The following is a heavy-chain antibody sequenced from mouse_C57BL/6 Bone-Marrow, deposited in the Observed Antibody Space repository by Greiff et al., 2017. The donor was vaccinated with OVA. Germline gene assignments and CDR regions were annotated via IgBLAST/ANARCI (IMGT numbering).Heavy chain of an antibody. D-gene: IGHD2-3*01. CDR1: GYTFTSYW. CDR3: ARRGGYYEDDYAMDY. CDR2: IDPNSGGT. V-gene: IGHV1-72*01. Sequence: QVHVKQPGAELVKPGASVKLSCKASGYTFTSYWMHWVKQRPGRGLEWIGKIDPNSGGTKYNEKFKSKATLTVDKTSSTAYMQLSSLTSEDSAVYYCARRGGYYEDDYAMDYWGQGTSVTVSS. J-gene: IGHJ4*01.